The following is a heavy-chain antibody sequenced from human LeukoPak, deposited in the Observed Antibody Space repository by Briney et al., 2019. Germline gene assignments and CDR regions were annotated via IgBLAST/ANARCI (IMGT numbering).Heavy chain of an antibody. J-gene: IGHJ3*02. CDR2: IKQDGSET. Sequence: PGGSLRLSCAASGFTVSSNYMSWVRQAPGKGPECVANIKQDGSETHYVDSVKGRFTIFRDNAKNSLSLQMNSLRVEDTAMYYCATYWRYFDWLLLDTWGLGTMVTVSS. CDR1: GFTVSSNY. D-gene: IGHD3-9*01. V-gene: IGHV3-7*05. CDR3: ATYWRYFDWLLLDT.